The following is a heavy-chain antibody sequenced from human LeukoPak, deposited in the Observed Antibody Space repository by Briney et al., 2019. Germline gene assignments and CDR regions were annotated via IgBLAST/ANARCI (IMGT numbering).Heavy chain of an antibody. CDR3: ARELRGYSSSPLCY. J-gene: IGHJ4*02. CDR2: INPNSGGT. CDR1: GYTFTGYY. V-gene: IGHV1-2*02. D-gene: IGHD6-6*01. Sequence: GASMKVSCKASGYTFTGYYMHWVRQAPGQGLEWMGWINPNSGGTNYAQKFQGRVTMTRDTSISTAYMELSRLRSDDTAVYYCARELRGYSSSPLCYWGQGTLVTVSS.